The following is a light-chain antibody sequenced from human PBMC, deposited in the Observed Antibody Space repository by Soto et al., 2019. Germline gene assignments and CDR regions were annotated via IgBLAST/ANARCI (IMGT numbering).Light chain of an antibody. CDR2: DAS. CDR3: QQRGNWPVT. CDR1: QNVGSY. Sequence: EIVLTQSPATLSLSPGERATLSCRATQNVGSYLAWYQQKPGQAPRLLIYDASNRATGIPARFSGSGSGTDFTLSITSLEPEDFAGYYCQQRGNWPVTFGGGTKREI. V-gene: IGKV3-11*01. J-gene: IGKJ4*01.